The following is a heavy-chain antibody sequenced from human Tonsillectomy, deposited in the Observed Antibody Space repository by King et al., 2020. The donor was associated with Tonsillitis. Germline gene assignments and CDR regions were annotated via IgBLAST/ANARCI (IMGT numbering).Heavy chain of an antibody. J-gene: IGHJ3*01. CDR1: GFIFSKYA. CDR2: ISGSGGST. Sequence: VQLVESGGGLVQPGGSLRLSCAASGFIFSKYAMSWVRQAPGKGLEWGSGISGSGGSTYSADCVKGRFTISRDNSKNRLYLQMNSLRAEDTAVYYCAKDKVATMPRDAFDFWGQGTMVTVSS. V-gene: IGHV3-23*04. CDR3: AKDKVATMPRDAFDF. D-gene: IGHD5-12*01.